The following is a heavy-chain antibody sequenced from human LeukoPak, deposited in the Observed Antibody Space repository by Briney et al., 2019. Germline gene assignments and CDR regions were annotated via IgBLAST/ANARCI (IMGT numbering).Heavy chain of an antibody. CDR2: IKSKTDGGTI. CDR1: GFTFNTAW. D-gene: IGHD1-1*01. V-gene: IGHV3-15*01. Sequence: GGSLRLSCAASGFTFNTAWMSWVRQAPGKGLERVGRIKSKTDGGTIDYAAPVKGRFTISKNTVYLQMNSLKTEDTAVYYCTTFLSGGTEAPWGQGALVTVSS. J-gene: IGHJ5*02. CDR3: TTFLSGGTEAP.